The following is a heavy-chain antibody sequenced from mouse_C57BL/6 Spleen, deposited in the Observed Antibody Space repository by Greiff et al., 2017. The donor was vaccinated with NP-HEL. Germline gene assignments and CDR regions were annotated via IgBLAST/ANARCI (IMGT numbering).Heavy chain of an antibody. Sequence: EVQVVESGGGLVKPGGSLKLSCAASGFTFSSYAMSWVRQTPEKRLEWVATISDGGSYTYYPDNVKGRLTISRDNAKNNLYLQMSHLKSEDTAMYYCARDEGGYDYGYAMDYWGQGTSVTVSS. V-gene: IGHV5-4*01. CDR3: ARDEGGYDYGYAMDY. D-gene: IGHD2-4*01. CDR1: GFTFSSYA. CDR2: ISDGGSYT. J-gene: IGHJ4*01.